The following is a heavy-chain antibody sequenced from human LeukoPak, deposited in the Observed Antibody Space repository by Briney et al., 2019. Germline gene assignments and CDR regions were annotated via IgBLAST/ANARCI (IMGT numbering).Heavy chain of an antibody. J-gene: IGHJ4*02. CDR3: ARDDGIVGATGGYFDY. D-gene: IGHD1-26*01. CDR1: GGTFSSYT. CDR2: IIPILGIA. Sequence: GASVKVSCKASGGTFSSYTISWVRQAPGQGLEWMGRIIPILGIANYAQKFQGRVTITADKSTSTAYMELSSLRPEDTAVYYCARDDGIVGATGGYFDYWGQGTLVTVSS. V-gene: IGHV1-69*04.